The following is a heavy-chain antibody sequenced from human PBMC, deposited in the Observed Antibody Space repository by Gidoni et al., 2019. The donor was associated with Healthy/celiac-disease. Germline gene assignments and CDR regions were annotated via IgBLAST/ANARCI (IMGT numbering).Heavy chain of an antibody. V-gene: IGHV4-39*01. CDR3: ARSGSYNNWFDP. CDR1: GGSISSSSYY. Sequence: QLQLQESGPGLVKPSETLSLTGTVSGGSISSSSYYWGWIRQPPGKGLEWIGSIYYSGSTYYTPSLKSRVTISVDTSKTQFSLKLSSVTAADTAVYYCARSGSYNNWFDPWGQGTLVTVSS. J-gene: IGHJ5*02. CDR2: IYYSGST. D-gene: IGHD3-10*01.